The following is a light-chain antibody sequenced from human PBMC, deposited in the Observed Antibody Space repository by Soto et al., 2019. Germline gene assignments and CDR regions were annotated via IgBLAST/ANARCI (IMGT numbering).Light chain of an antibody. CDR2: DAS. Sequence: EIELTQSPATLSLSPGERATLSCRASQSVSSYLAWYQQKPGQAPRLLIYDASNRATGIPARFSGSGSGTDFTLTISRLEPEDFAVYYCQQRSNWFTFGGGTKVEIK. CDR1: QSVSSY. V-gene: IGKV3-11*01. CDR3: QQRSNWFT. J-gene: IGKJ4*01.